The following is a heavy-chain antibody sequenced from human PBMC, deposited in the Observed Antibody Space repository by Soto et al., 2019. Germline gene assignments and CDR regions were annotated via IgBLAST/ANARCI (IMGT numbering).Heavy chain of an antibody. CDR3: ARDSIYGDPLYMDV. Sequence: GGSLRLSCAASGFTFSSYWMSWVRQAPGKGLEWVANIKQDGSEKYYVDSVKGRFTISRDNAKNSLYLQMNSLRAEDTAVYYCARDSIYGDPLYMDVWGKGTTVTVSS. CDR2: IKQDGSEK. D-gene: IGHD4-17*01. J-gene: IGHJ6*03. V-gene: IGHV3-7*01. CDR1: GFTFSSYW.